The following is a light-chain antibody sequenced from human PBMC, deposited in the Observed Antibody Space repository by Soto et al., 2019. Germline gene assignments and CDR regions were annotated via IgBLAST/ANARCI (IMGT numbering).Light chain of an antibody. CDR3: QSYDSSLSGSVV. Sequence: QSVLTQSPSVSGAPGQRVTISCTGSSSNIGAGYDVHWYQQLPGTAPKLLIYGNSNRPSGVPDRFSGSKSGTSASLAITGLQAEAEADYYCQSYDSSLSGSVVFGGGTKVTVL. CDR1: SSNIGAGYD. V-gene: IGLV1-40*01. CDR2: GNS. J-gene: IGLJ2*01.